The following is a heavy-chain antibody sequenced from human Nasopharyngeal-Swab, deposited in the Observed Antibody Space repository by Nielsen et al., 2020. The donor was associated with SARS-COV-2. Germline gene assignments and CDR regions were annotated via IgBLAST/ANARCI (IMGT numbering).Heavy chain of an antibody. CDR3: TREYRYCSGGTCYYYYGMDV. V-gene: IGHV3-48*04. J-gene: IGHJ6*02. D-gene: IGHD2-15*01. CDR1: GFTFRSYS. Sequence: GGSLRLSCAASGFTFRSYSMHWVRHAPGKGLEWVSYISRSSSPIYYADSVKGRFSISRDNAKNSLYLQMNSLKAEDTAVYYCTREYRYCSGGTCYYYYGMDVWGQGTTVTVYS. CDR2: ISRSSSPI.